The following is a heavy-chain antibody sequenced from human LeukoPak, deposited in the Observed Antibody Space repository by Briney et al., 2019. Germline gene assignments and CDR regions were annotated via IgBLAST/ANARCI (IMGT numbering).Heavy chain of an antibody. D-gene: IGHD6-13*01. V-gene: IGHV4-59*08. CDR2: IYYSGST. Sequence: SETLSLTCTVSGGSISSYYWSWIRQPPGKGLEWIGYIYYSGSTNYNPSLKSRVTISVDTSKNQFSLKLSSVTAADTAVYYCARLSAAGNWFDPWGQGTLVTVSS. CDR1: GGSISSYY. CDR3: ARLSAAGNWFDP. J-gene: IGHJ5*02.